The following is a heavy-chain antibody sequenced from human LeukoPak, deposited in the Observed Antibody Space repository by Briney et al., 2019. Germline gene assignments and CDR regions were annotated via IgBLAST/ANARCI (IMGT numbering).Heavy chain of an antibody. D-gene: IGHD6-19*01. CDR2: ISGSGGST. Sequence: GGSLRLSCAASGFTFSSYAMSWVRQAPGKGLEWVSAISGSGGSTYYADSVKGRFTISRDNSKNTLYLQMNSLRAEDTAVYYCAKDLRHSSGPLGGYYFDYWGQGTLVTVSS. V-gene: IGHV3-23*01. CDR3: AKDLRHSSGPLGGYYFDY. CDR1: GFTFSSYA. J-gene: IGHJ4*02.